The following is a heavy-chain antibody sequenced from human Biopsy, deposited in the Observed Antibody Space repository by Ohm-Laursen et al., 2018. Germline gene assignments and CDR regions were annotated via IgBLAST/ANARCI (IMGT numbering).Heavy chain of an antibody. V-gene: IGHV4-39*01. J-gene: IGHJ5*02. Sequence: SQTLSLTCTVSGGSVSSNVAYWAWIRQPPGKGLESIGSIFYSGITYYNPSPQSRVTMSVDTSKNQFSLNLTSVTAADTAVYYCARHPTGFWFDPWSQGTLVIVSS. CDR2: IFYSGIT. CDR3: ARHPTGFWFDP. CDR1: GGSVSSNVAY.